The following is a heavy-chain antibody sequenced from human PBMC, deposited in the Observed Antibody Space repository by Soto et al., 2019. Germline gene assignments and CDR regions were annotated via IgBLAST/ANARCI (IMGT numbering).Heavy chain of an antibody. D-gene: IGHD3-9*01. J-gene: IGHJ6*02. CDR1: GFTFSSYG. CDR3: ARDGYDILTGEKTDYYYYYGMDV. Sequence: GGSLRLSCAASGFTFSSYGMHWVRQAPGKRLEWVAVIWYDGSNKYYADSVKGRFTISRDNSKNTPYLQMNSLRAEDTAVYYCARDGYDILTGEKTDYYYYYGMDVWGQGTTVTVSS. V-gene: IGHV3-33*01. CDR2: IWYDGSNK.